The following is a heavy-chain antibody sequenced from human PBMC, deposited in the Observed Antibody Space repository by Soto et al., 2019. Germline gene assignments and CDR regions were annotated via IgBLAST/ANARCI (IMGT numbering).Heavy chain of an antibody. Sequence: QAHLVESGGGVVQPGRSLRLSCAASGFNFKIYALHWVRQAPGKGLEWVAVISFDGDRKYYADSVKGRFTISRDNFQNTLYLQMNNLRVEDAALYFCAREDDYNYRYFNYGLDVWGQGTTVTVSS. V-gene: IGHV3-30-3*01. CDR1: GFNFKIYA. CDR2: ISFDGDRK. J-gene: IGHJ6*02. CDR3: AREDDYNYRYFNYGLDV. D-gene: IGHD5-12*01.